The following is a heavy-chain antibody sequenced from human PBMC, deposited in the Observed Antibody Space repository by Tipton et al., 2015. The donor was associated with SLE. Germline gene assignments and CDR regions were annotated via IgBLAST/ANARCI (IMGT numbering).Heavy chain of an antibody. CDR3: ARDYYDFWRGYSYYMDV. Sequence: LSLTCTVSGGSISSSSYYWGWIRQPPGKGLEWIGSIYYSGSTYYNPSLKSRVTISLDTSKNQFSLKLSSVTAADTAVYYCARDYYDFWRGYSYYMDVWGKGTTVTVSS. J-gene: IGHJ6*03. D-gene: IGHD3-3*01. CDR1: GGSISSSSYY. V-gene: IGHV4-39*07. CDR2: IYYSGST.